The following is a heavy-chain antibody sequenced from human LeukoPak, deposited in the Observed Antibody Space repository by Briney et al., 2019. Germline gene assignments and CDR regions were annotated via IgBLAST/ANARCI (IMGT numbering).Heavy chain of an antibody. CDR2: ISSTSSYI. V-gene: IGHV3-21*01. Sequence: GGSLRLSCAASGFTFSSSWMHWVRQAPGQGLEWVSSISSTSSYIYYADSVKGRFTISRDNAKNSLFLQMNNLRAEDTAIYYCAKARDTDMQANDAFDIWGQGAMVTVSS. CDR1: GFTFSSSW. CDR3: AKARDTDMQANDAFDI. D-gene: IGHD5-18*01. J-gene: IGHJ3*02.